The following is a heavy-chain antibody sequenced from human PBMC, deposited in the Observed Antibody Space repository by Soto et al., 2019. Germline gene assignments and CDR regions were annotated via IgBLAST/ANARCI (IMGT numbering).Heavy chain of an antibody. CDR3: ARDLTGVVNNPDAFDI. Sequence: QVQLVESGGGVVQPGRSLRLSCAASGFTFSSYGMHWVRQAPGKGLEWVAVIWYDGSNKYYADSVKGRFTISRDNSKNTLYLQMNSLRAEDTAVYYCARDLTGVVNNPDAFDIWGQGTMVTVSS. CDR1: GFTFSSYG. CDR2: IWYDGSNK. D-gene: IGHD2-15*01. J-gene: IGHJ3*02. V-gene: IGHV3-33*01.